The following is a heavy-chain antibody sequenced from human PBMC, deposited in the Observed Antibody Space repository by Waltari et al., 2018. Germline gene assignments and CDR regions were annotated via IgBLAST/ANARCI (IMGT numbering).Heavy chain of an antibody. Sequence: EVQLVESGGGLIQPGGSLRLSCAASGFTVSSNYMSCVRQAPGKGLEWVSVIYSGGSTYYADSVKGRFTISRDNSKNTLYLQMNSLRAEDTAVYYCARVGGSSWFRGYFDLWGRGTLVTVSS. CDR2: IYSGGST. CDR1: GFTVSSNY. CDR3: ARVGGSSWFRGYFDL. J-gene: IGHJ2*01. D-gene: IGHD6-13*01. V-gene: IGHV3-53*01.